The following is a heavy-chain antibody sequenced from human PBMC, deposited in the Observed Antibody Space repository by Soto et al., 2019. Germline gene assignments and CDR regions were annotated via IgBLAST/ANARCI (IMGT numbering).Heavy chain of an antibody. V-gene: IGHV1-69*08. CDR3: ARDRSGSSGIFDY. J-gene: IGHJ4*02. D-gene: IGHD6-13*01. CDR2: IIPILGIA. CDR1: GGTFSSYT. Sequence: QVQLVQSGAEVKKPGSSVKVSCKASGGTFSSYTISWVRQAPGQGLEWMGRIIPILGIANYAQKFQGRVTITADKSTSTAYMELSSLRSEDTAVYYCARDRSGSSGIFDYWGQGTLVTVSS.